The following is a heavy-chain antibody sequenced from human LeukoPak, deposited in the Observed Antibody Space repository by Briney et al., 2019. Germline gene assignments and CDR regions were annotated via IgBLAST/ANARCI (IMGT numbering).Heavy chain of an antibody. CDR1: GYTFTSYY. J-gene: IGHJ5*02. V-gene: IGHV1-46*01. Sequence: GASLKVSCKASGYTFTSYYMHWVRQAPGQGLEWMGIINPSGGSTSYAQKFQGRVTMTRDTSTSTVYMELSSLRSEDTAVYYCARDAYYYDSSGYYSGWFDPWGQGTLVTVSS. D-gene: IGHD3-22*01. CDR3: ARDAYYYDSSGYYSGWFDP. CDR2: INPSGGST.